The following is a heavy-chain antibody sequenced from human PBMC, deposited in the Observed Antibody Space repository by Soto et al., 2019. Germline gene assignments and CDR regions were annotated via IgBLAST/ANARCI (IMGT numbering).Heavy chain of an antibody. CDR1: GFMLSSYG. CDR2: ISYDGTYQ. V-gene: IGHV3-30*18. CDR3: AKQYTDLVIGAFDV. J-gene: IGHJ3*01. D-gene: IGHD2-21*01. Sequence: PGGSLRLSCAASGFMLSSYGIHWVRQAPGKGLEWVAVISYDGTYQYYADSVKGRFTISRDNYKNTVSLQMNSLRPEDTALYYCAKQYTDLVIGAFDVWGPGAMVTVSS.